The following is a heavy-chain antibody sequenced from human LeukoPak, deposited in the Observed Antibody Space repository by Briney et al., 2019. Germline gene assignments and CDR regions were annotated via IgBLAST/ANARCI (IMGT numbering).Heavy chain of an antibody. CDR2: IYYSGST. J-gene: IGHJ6*02. Sequence: SGTLSLTCTVSGGSISSSSYYWGWIRQPPGKGLDWIGSIYYSGSTYYNPSLKSRVTISVDTSKNQFSLKLSSVTAADTAVYYCARVGLYGGNSGRYDYYGMDVWGQGTTVTVSS. CDR3: ARVGLYGGNSGRYDYYGMDV. CDR1: GGSISSSSYY. V-gene: IGHV4-39*07. D-gene: IGHD4-23*01.